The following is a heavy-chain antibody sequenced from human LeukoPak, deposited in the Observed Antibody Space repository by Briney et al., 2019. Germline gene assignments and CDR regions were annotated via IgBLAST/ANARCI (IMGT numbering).Heavy chain of an antibody. J-gene: IGHJ3*02. Sequence: PGGSLRLSCAASGFTFSSYGMHWVRQAPGKGLEWVAVIWYGGSNKYYADSVKGRFTISRDNSKNTLYLQMNSLRAEDTAVYYCAKGLGDRSSSSRGAFDIWGQGTMVTVSS. CDR3: AKGLGDRSSSSRGAFDI. CDR2: IWYGGSNK. V-gene: IGHV3-30*02. CDR1: GFTFSSYG. D-gene: IGHD6-6*01.